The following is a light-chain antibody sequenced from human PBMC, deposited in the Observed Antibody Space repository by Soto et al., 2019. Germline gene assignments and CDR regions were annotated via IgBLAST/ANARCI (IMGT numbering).Light chain of an antibody. J-gene: IGKJ5*01. CDR2: GAS. V-gene: IGKV3-15*01. CDR1: QSVSSN. CDR3: QQYNNWIT. Sequence: EIVMTQSPATLSVSPGERATLSCRASQSVSSNLAWYQQKPGQAPRLLIYGASTRATGIPARFSGSESGTEFTLTISSLQSEDFAVYYCQQYNNWITFGQGT.